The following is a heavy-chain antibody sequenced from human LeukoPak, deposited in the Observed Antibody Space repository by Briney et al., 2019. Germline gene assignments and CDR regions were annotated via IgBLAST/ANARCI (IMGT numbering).Heavy chain of an antibody. CDR3: ATSYDHGWLIGS. Sequence: PSETLSLTCAVYGGSFSGYYWSWIRQPPGKGLEWIGEINHSGSTNYNPSLKSRVTISVDTSKNQFSLKLSSVTAADTAMYYCATSYDHGWLIGSWGQGTLVTVSS. V-gene: IGHV4-34*01. D-gene: IGHD3-16*01. CDR2: INHSGST. CDR1: GGSFSGYY. J-gene: IGHJ4*02.